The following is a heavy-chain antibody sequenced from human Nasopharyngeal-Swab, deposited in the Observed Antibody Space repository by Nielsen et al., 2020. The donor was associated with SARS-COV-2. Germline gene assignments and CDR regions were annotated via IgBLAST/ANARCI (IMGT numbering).Heavy chain of an antibody. J-gene: IGHJ3*02. Sequence: SETLSLPCTVSGGSISSGGYYWSWIRQHPGKGLEWIGYIYYSGSTYYNPSLKSRVTISVDTSKNQFSLKLSSVTAADTAVYYCARAPMIVVVFAFDIWGQGTMVTVSS. CDR3: ARAPMIVVVFAFDI. V-gene: IGHV4-31*03. D-gene: IGHD3-22*01. CDR2: IYYSGST. CDR1: GGSISSGGYY.